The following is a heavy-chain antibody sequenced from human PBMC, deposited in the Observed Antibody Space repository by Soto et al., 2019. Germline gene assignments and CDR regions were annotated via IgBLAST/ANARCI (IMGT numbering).Heavy chain of an antibody. Sequence: VEVAESGGGLVLPGGSLRLSCTVSVVSEFNFSDQYMDWVRQAPGKWLEWVGRTRNRVNSFSTAYASSVQGRFTISRDDSKNTVYLQINSLKTEDTSVYYCPRVDPSAKSPDYWGQGTLVTVSS. CDR3: PRVDPSAKSPDY. V-gene: IGHV3-72*01. D-gene: IGHD2-15*01. CDR1: VVSEFNFSDQY. J-gene: IGHJ4*02. CDR2: TRNRVNSFST.